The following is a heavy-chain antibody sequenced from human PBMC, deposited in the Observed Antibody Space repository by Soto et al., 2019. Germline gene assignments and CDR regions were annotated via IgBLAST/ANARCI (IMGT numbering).Heavy chain of an antibody. CDR2: ISSSSSYI. D-gene: IGHD2-15*01. V-gene: IGHV3-21*01. J-gene: IGHJ3*02. CDR1: GFTFSSYS. Sequence: PGGSLRLSCAASGFTFSSYSMNWVRQAPGKGLEWVSSISSSSSYIYYADSVKGRFTISRDNAKNSLYLQMNSLRAEDTAVYYCARDSPPVIVVVVAATPALHAFDIWGQGTMVTVSS. CDR3: ARDSPPVIVVVVAATPALHAFDI.